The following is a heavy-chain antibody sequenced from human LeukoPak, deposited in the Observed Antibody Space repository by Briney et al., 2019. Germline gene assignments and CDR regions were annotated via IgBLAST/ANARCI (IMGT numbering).Heavy chain of an antibody. CDR3: ASYDSSGYRFFDY. CDR2: INHSGST. CDR1: GGSISSYY. V-gene: IGHV4-59*01. D-gene: IGHD3-22*01. J-gene: IGHJ4*02. Sequence: SETLSLTCSVSGGSISSYYWSWIRQPPGKGLEWIGYINHSGSTNCNPSLKSRVTISVDKSKNQFSLKLSSVTAADTAVYYCASYDSSGYRFFDYWGQGTLVTVSS.